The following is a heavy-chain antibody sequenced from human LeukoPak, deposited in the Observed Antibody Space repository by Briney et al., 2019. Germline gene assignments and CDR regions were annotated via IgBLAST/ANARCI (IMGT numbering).Heavy chain of an antibody. CDR1: GFTFDSYG. V-gene: IGHV3-23*01. Sequence: GGSLRLSCAASGFTFDSYGMSWVRQAPGKGLEWVSAISGSGGNTYYADSVKGRFTISRDSSKNTLYLQMNSLRAEDTAVYYCAKALSSIATRPLDYWGQGTLVTVSS. D-gene: IGHD6-6*01. CDR2: ISGSGGNT. CDR3: AKALSSIATRPLDY. J-gene: IGHJ4*02.